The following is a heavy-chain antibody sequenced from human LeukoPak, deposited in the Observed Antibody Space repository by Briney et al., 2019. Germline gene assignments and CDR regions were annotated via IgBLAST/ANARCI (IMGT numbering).Heavy chain of an antibody. D-gene: IGHD4-23*01. V-gene: IGHV5-51*01. Sequence: GESLKISCQGSGYSFTNYWIAWVRQMPGKGLEWMGIIYPGDSDTKYSPSFQGQVTISADKSISTAYLQWSNVKASDTAMCYCARRSYGGKDFDYWGQGTLVTVSS. CDR2: IYPGDSDT. CDR3: ARRSYGGKDFDY. CDR1: GYSFTNYW. J-gene: IGHJ4*02.